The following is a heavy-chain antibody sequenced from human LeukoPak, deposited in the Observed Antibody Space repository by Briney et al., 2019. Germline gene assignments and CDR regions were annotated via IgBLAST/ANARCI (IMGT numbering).Heavy chain of an antibody. CDR3: ARDNWVDC. CDR2: ISSSSSTI. CDR1: GFTFSDYS. V-gene: IGHV3-48*04. J-gene: IGHJ5*01. Sequence: GGSLRLSCAASGFTFSDYSMNWVRQAPGKGLEWVSYISSSSSTIYYADSVKGRFTISRDNAKNSLYLQMNSLKVEDTARYYCARDNWVDCWGQGTLVTVSS.